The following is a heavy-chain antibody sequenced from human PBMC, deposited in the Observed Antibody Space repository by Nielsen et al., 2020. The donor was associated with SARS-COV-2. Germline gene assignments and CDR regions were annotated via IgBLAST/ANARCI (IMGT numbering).Heavy chain of an antibody. CDR3: AKLPSDLYYYGSGSSYGMDV. CDR1: GFTFSSYG. J-gene: IGHJ6*02. CDR2: IWYDGSNK. D-gene: IGHD3-10*01. V-gene: IGHV3-30*02. Sequence: GGSLRLPCAASGFTFSSYGMHWVRQAPGKGLEWVAVIWYDGSNKYYADSVKGRFTISRDNSKNTLYLQMNSLRAEDTALYYCAKLPSDLYYYGSGSSYGMDVWGQGTTVTVSS.